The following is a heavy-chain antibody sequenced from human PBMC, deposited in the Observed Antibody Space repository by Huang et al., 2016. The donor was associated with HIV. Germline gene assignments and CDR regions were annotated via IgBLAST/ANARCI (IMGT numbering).Heavy chain of an antibody. J-gene: IGHJ5*01. CDR1: GGSFSGYF. CDR3: AREIMISFGGPFDS. CDR2: INHAVVT. V-gene: IGHV4-34*02. D-gene: IGHD3-16*01. Sequence: QVQLEQWGAGLLKPSGTLSLTCAVYGGSFSGYFWNWIRQSPGKGLEWIGQINHAVVTDYHPSLKSRATISVYTSKNQFSLRLTSVPAADTAIYYCAREIMISFGGPFDSWGHGNLVTVSS.